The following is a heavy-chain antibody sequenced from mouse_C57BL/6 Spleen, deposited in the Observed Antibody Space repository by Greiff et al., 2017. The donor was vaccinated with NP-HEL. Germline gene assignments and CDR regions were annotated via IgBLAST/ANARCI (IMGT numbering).Heavy chain of an antibody. J-gene: IGHJ3*01. CDR1: GFTFTDYY. CDR2: IRTKANGYTT. D-gene: IGHD2-13*01. Sequence: EVKLVESGGGLVQPGGSLSLSCAASGFTFTDYYMSWVRQPPGKALEWMGFIRTKANGYTTEYSASVKGRFTISRDKSQSILYLQMNALRADDRATYYCARYKGDWFAYWGQGTLVTVSA. V-gene: IGHV7-3*01. CDR3: ARYKGDWFAY.